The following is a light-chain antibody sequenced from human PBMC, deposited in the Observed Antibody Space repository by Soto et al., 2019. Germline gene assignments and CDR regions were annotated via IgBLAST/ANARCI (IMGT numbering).Light chain of an antibody. V-gene: IGKV1-39*01. J-gene: IGKJ5*01. CDR1: QSISSY. CDR2: AAS. Sequence: DIPLTHPPNPLSASVGDRDIFTFRASQSISSYLNWYQQKPGKAPELLIYAASNLQSGVPSRFRGSGSGTDFTLTISSLQPEDFATYYCQQSYSTPPTFGQGTRLEIK. CDR3: QQSYSTPPT.